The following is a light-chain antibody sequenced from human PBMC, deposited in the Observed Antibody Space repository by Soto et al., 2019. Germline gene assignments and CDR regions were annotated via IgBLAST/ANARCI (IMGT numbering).Light chain of an antibody. J-gene: IGLJ1*01. V-gene: IGLV1-44*01. CDR2: SNS. CDR3: AAWDDSLNGQV. CDR1: SSNIGSNT. Sequence: QSVLTQPPSASGTPGQRVTISCSGSSSNIGSNTVNWYQQLPGTAPKLLIYSNSHRPSGVPDRFSGSKSGTSASLAISGLQSEDEADYYCAAWDDSLNGQVFGTGTKLTVL.